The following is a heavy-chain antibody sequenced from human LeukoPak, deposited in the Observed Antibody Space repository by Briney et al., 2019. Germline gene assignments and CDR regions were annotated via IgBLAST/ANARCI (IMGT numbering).Heavy chain of an antibody. CDR3: ARDRTMVRGAQCYYYYYGMDV. D-gene: IGHD3-10*01. CDR2: IYYSGST. J-gene: IGHJ6*02. CDR1: GGSISSYY. V-gene: IGHV4-59*01. Sequence: SETLSLTCTVSGGSISSYYWSWIRQPPGKGLEWIGYIYYSGSTNYNPSLKSRVTISVDTSKSQLSLKLSSVTAADTAVYYCARDRTMVRGAQCYYYYYGMDVWGQGTTVTVSS.